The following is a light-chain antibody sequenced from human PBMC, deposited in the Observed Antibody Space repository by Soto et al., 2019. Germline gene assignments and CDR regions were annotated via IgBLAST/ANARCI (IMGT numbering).Light chain of an antibody. CDR2: EVS. Sequence: QSVLTQPASVSGSLGQSITISCTGTSSDVGGYDYVSWYQQRPGKAPKLMIYEVSNRPSGVSNRFSGSKSGNTASLTISGLQAEDEADYYCSSYTRSSTLVVFGGGTQLTVL. CDR1: SSDVGGYDY. CDR3: SSYTRSSTLVV. V-gene: IGLV2-14*01. J-gene: IGLJ2*01.